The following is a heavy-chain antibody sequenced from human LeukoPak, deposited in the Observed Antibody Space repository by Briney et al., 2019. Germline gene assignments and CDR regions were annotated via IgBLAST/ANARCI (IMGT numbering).Heavy chain of an antibody. CDR2: IIPILGIA. CDR1: GGTFSSYA. Sequence: GASVKVSCKASGGTFSSYAISWVRQAPEQGLEWMGRIIPILGIANYAQKFQGRVTITADKSTSTAYMELSSLRSEDTAVYYCARISPYGSDAFDIWGQGTMVTVSS. CDR3: ARISPYGSDAFDI. D-gene: IGHD4-17*01. V-gene: IGHV1-69*04. J-gene: IGHJ3*02.